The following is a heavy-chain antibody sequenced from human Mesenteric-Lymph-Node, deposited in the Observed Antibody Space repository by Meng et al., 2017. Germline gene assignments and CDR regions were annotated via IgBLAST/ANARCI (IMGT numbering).Heavy chain of an antibody. CDR2: IWYDGSNK. J-gene: IGHJ4*02. CDR1: GFTFSSYG. V-gene: IGHV3-33*01. CDR3: ERGPPAYYGSGSYYYY. Sequence: GESLKISCAASGFTFSSYGMHWVRQAPGKGLEWVAVIWYDGSNKYYADSVKGRFTISRDNSKNTLYLQINSLGAEDTAVYYCERGPPAYYGSGSYYYYWGQGTLVTVSS. D-gene: IGHD3-10*01.